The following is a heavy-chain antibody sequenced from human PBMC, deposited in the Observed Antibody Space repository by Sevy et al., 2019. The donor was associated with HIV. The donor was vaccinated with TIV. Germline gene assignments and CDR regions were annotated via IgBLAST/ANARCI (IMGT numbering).Heavy chain of an antibody. CDR1: GFTFSSYW. V-gene: IGHV3-7*01. D-gene: IGHD1-26*01. Sequence: GGSLRLSCAASGFTFSSYWMSWVRQAPGKGLEWVANIKQDGSEKYYVDSVKGRFTISRDNAKNSLYLQMNSLRAEDTAVYYCARVGSGSYPQAYYYYMDVWGKGTTVTVSS. CDR2: IKQDGSEK. CDR3: ARVGSGSYPQAYYYYMDV. J-gene: IGHJ6*03.